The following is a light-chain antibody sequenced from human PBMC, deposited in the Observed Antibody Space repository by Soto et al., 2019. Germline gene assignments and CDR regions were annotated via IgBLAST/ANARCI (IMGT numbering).Light chain of an antibody. CDR1: QSVSSSY. Sequence: EIVLTQSPGTLSLSPGERATLSCRASQSVSSSYLAWYQQKPGQAPRLLIYGASSRATGIPDRFSGSGSGTDFTLTISRLEPEDFAVYYCQQYGGSPPTFGQGTRWIS. V-gene: IGKV3-20*01. CDR2: GAS. J-gene: IGKJ1*01. CDR3: QQYGGSPPT.